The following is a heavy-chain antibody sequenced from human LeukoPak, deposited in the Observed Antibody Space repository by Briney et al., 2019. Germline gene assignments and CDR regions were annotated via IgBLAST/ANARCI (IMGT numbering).Heavy chain of an antibody. Sequence: ASVTVSCKASGYTFTGYYMHWVRQAPGQGLEWMGWINPNSGGTSYAQKFQGRVTMTRDTSISTAYMDLTSLRFDDTAMYYCTRGGFGSGWEFDCWGQGTLVSVSS. J-gene: IGHJ4*02. CDR1: GYTFTGYY. CDR2: INPNSGGT. CDR3: TRGGFGSGWEFDC. D-gene: IGHD6-19*01. V-gene: IGHV1-2*02.